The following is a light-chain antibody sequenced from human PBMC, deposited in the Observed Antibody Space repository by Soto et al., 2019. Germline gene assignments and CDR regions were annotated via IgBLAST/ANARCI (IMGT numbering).Light chain of an antibody. Sequence: DIQMTQSPSSLSAFVGDTVTITCRASQDISNYLAWFQQKPGKAPKSLIYGAFSLQSGVPSKFSGSGSGTEFTLTISSLQPEDFATYYCQQYDSIPITFGQGTRLEIK. V-gene: IGKV1-16*02. J-gene: IGKJ5*01. CDR2: GAF. CDR1: QDISNY. CDR3: QQYDSIPIT.